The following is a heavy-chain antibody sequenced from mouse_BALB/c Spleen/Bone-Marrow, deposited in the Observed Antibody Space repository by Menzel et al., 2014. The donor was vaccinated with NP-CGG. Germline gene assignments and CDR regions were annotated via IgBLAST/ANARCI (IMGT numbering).Heavy chain of an antibody. CDR3: ARDINYDSYYWYFDV. V-gene: IGHV7-3*02. CDR1: GFTFTDYY. D-gene: IGHD2-12*01. Sequence: EVQGVESGGGLVQPGGSLRLSCAPSGFTFTDYYMSWVRPPPGQALEWLGFIRNKAKGYTTEYSASVKGRFTISRDNSLSIVNLQMNTLRAEDSATYYCARDINYDSYYWYFDVWGAGTTVTVSS. J-gene: IGHJ1*01. CDR2: IRNKAKGYTT.